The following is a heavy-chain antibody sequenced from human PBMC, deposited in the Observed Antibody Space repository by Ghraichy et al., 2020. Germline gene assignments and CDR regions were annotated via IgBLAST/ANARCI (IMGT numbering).Heavy chain of an antibody. D-gene: IGHD1-26*01. CDR3: ATSPTRSGTIRGRWFDP. CDR2: INHGGST. CDR1: DGSLSDYY. Sequence: GSLRLSCAVFDGSLSDYYCVWIRQSPQKGLEWIGEINHGGSTTYNPSLKSRVTMSVDTSKNQLSLTLTSVTAADTAVYYCATSPTRSGTIRGRWFDPWGQGTLVTGSS. V-gene: IGHV4-34*01. J-gene: IGHJ5*02.